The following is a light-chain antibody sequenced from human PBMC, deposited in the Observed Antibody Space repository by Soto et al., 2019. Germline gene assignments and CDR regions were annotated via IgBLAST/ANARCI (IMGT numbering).Light chain of an antibody. CDR3: QQYYRYPLT. J-gene: IGKJ4*01. CDR2: AAS. CDR1: QGISSY. V-gene: IGKV1-8*01. Sequence: AIRMTQSPSSLYASTGDRVTITCRASQGISSYLAWYQQKPGKAPKLLIYAASTLQSGVPARFSGSGSGTDFTLTISCLQSEDFATYYCQQYYRYPLTFDGGTKVEIK.